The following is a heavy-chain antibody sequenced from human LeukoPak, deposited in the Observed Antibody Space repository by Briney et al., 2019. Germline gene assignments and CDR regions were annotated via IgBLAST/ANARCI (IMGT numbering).Heavy chain of an antibody. J-gene: IGHJ4*02. CDR3: AKYGPYSGSYNY. D-gene: IGHD1-26*01. CDR2: IFPSDSDT. V-gene: IGHV5-51*01. CDR1: GYNFATDW. Sequence: GESLKISCKGSGYNFATDWIAWVCQMPGKGLEWMGIIFPSDSDTRYSPSFQGQVTISADKSISTAYLQWNSLKASDTAMYYCAKYGPYSGSYNYWGQGTLVTVSS.